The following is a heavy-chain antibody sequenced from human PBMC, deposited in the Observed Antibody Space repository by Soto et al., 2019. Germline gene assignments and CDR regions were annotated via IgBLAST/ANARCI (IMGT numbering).Heavy chain of an antibody. J-gene: IGHJ4*01. CDR2: ISRGGTT. D-gene: IGHD3-10*01. CDR1: GGYFNDNY. Sequence: QVQLQQWGAGLLKPSETLSLSCAVYGGYFNDNYYTWFRQPPGKGLEWIGEISRGGTTKYIPSLKCLASSAFDTSKTHVSVKVTSVTAADTAVYYCATSLWFGTQVQLWGPAALVTVSS. V-gene: IGHV4-34*01. CDR3: ATSLWFGTQVQL.